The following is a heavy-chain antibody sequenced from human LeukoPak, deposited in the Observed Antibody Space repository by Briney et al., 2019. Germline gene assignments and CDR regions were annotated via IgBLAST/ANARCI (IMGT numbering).Heavy chain of an antibody. J-gene: IGHJ4*02. D-gene: IGHD6-13*01. V-gene: IGHV1-2*02. CDR1: GYTFTGYY. Sequence: ASVKVSCKASGYTFTGYYMHWVRQASGQGLEWMGWINPNSGGTNYAQKFQGRVTMTGDTSISTAYMELSRLRSDDTAVYYCARARDSSSWYLFDYWGQGTLVTVSS. CDR3: ARARDSSSWYLFDY. CDR2: INPNSGGT.